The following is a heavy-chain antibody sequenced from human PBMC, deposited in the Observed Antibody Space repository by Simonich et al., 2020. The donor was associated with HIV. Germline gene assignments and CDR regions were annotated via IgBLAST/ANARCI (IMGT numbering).Heavy chain of an antibody. J-gene: IGHJ3*02. CDR3: ARRYSSSWDPRGAFDI. CDR2: INHSESI. Sequence: QVQLQQWGAGLLKPSETLSLTCAVYGGSSSGYYWSGISQPPGKGLEWIGEINHSESIHYNPSLKSRVTISVDSSKNQFSLKLSSVTAADTAVYYCARRYSSSWDPRGAFDIWGQGTMVTVSS. D-gene: IGHD6-13*01. V-gene: IGHV4-34*01. CDR1: GGSSSGYY.